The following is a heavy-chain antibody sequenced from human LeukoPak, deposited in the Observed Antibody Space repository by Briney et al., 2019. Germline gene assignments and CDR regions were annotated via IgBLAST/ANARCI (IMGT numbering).Heavy chain of an antibody. J-gene: IGHJ5*02. CDR2: ITHSGST. Sequence: SETLSLTCTVYGGSFSGCHWTWIRPPPGKGLEWIGEITHSGSTYYTPSLKSRVTISADTSKNQFSLKLSSVIAADTAVYYCARAVRDRGVILPWFDPWGQGTLVTVSS. D-gene: IGHD3-10*01. CDR1: GGSFSGCH. CDR3: ARAVRDRGVILPWFDP. V-gene: IGHV4-34*01.